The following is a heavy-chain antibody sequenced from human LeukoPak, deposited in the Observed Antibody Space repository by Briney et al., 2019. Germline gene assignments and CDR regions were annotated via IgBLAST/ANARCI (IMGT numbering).Heavy chain of an antibody. J-gene: IGHJ4*02. CDR2: IHYSGST. D-gene: IGHD6-6*01. Sequence: SGTLSLTCTVSGGSIRSSSFNWGWIRQPPGKGLEWIGSIHYSGSTYYNPSLKSRVTISVDTSKNHFSLKLSSVTAADTAVYYCARDPGYSSPSTAFDYWGQGTLVTVSS. V-gene: IGHV4-39*02. CDR3: ARDPGYSSPSTAFDY. CDR1: GGSIRSSSFN.